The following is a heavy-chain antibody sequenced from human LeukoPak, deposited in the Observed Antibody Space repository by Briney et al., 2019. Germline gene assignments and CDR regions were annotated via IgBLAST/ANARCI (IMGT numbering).Heavy chain of an antibody. CDR1: GFTFSSYA. CDR2: ISYDGSNK. D-gene: IGHD1-26*01. Sequence: GGSLRLSCAASGFTFSSYAMHWVREPSGKGQVWVADISYDGSNKYYADSVKGRFTISRDNSKNTLYLQMNSLRAEGTAVYYCAKDRKSGSKKVDYFDYWGQGTPVTVSS. CDR3: AKDRKSGSKKVDYFDY. V-gene: IGHV3-30-3*01. J-gene: IGHJ4*02.